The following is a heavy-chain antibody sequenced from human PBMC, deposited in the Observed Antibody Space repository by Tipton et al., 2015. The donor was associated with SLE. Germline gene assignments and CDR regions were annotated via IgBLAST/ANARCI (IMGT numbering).Heavy chain of an antibody. J-gene: IGHJ4*02. CDR1: GYSISSGYY. CDR3: ARAVEQWLVPFDY. Sequence: TLSLTCAVSGYSISSGYYWGWIRQPPGKGLEWIGSIYHSGSTYYNPSLKSRVTISVDTSKNQFSLKLSSVTAADTAVYYCARAVEQWLVPFDYWGQGTLVTVSS. V-gene: IGHV4-38-2*01. CDR2: IYHSGST. D-gene: IGHD6-19*01.